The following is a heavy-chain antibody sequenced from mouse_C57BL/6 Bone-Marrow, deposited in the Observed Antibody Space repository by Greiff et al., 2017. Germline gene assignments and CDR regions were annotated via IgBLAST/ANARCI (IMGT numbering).Heavy chain of an antibody. CDR3: TRERDYYGITFDY. V-gene: IGHV5-9-1*02. D-gene: IGHD1-1*01. J-gene: IGHJ2*01. CDR2: ISSGGDYT. Sequence: EVKLVESGEGLVKPGGSLKLSCAASGFTFSSYAMSWVRQTPEKRLEWVAYISSGGDYTYYADTVKGRFTISRDNARNTLYLQMSSLKSEDTAMYYCTRERDYYGITFDYWGQGTTLTVSS. CDR1: GFTFSSYA.